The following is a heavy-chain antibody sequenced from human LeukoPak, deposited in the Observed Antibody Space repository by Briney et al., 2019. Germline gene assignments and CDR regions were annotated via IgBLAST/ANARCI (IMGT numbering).Heavy chain of an antibody. V-gene: IGHV4-4*07. J-gene: IGHJ5*02. D-gene: IGHD4-23*01. CDR2: IYSTRTN. Sequence: SETLSLTCTVSGGSISGYYWTWIRQSAGKGLEWIGHIYSTRTNNYNPSLRSRVTLSVDTSKNQFSLKLRSVTAADTAVYYCARVGGNSESYGWFGPWGQGSLVTVSS. CDR1: GGSISGYY. CDR3: ARVGGNSESYGWFGP.